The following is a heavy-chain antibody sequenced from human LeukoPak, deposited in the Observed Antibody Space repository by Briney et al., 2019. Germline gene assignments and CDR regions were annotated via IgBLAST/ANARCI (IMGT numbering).Heavy chain of an antibody. CDR3: AKETVVVVAATPDAFDI. Sequence: GGSLRLSCAASGFTFSGFEMNWVRQAPGKGLEWVSYSSSSGSTIYYADSVKGRFTVSRDNAKNSLYLQMNSLRAEDTAVYYCAKETVVVVAATPDAFDIWGQGTMVTVSS. J-gene: IGHJ3*02. V-gene: IGHV3-48*03. CDR2: SSSSGSTI. CDR1: GFTFSGFE. D-gene: IGHD2-15*01.